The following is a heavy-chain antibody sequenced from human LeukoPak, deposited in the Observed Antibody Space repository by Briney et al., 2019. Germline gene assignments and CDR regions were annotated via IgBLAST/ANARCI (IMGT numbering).Heavy chain of an antibody. V-gene: IGHV3-30-3*01. CDR1: GFTFSSYA. CDR2: ISYDGSNK. Sequence: PGGSLRLSCAASGFTFSSYAMHWVRQAPGKGLEWVAVISYDGSNKYYADSVKGRFTISRDNSKNTLYLQMNSLRAEDTAVYYCAREGGRQFDYWGQGTLVTVSS. J-gene: IGHJ4*02. CDR3: AREGGRQFDY. D-gene: IGHD3-16*01.